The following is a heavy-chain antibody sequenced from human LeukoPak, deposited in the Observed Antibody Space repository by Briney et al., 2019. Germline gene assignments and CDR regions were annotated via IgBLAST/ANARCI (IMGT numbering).Heavy chain of an antibody. Sequence: SGPTLMKPTQTPTLTCAFSAFSISTRAVGVGLFRQPPGRSLDWLAHIYWDDDKRYSPSLKTSLTITKGTSKNLVVITMTNMGAVDTATYYSAHRGYGYSYFDYWGQGTLATVSS. V-gene: IGHV2-5*02. J-gene: IGHJ4*02. CDR3: AHRGYGYSYFDY. CDR2: IYWDDDK. CDR1: AFSISTRAVG. D-gene: IGHD5-18*01.